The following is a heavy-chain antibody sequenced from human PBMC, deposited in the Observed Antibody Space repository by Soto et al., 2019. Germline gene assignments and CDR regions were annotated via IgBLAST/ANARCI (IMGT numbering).Heavy chain of an antibody. Sequence: EASVKVSCKASGYTFTGYYMHWVRQAPGQGLEWMGWINPNSGGTNYAQKFQGWVTMTRDTSISTAYMELSRLRSDDTAVYYCARQSRIVGATTLPNEYYYYGMDVWGQGTTVTVSS. D-gene: IGHD1-26*01. CDR2: INPNSGGT. V-gene: IGHV1-2*04. J-gene: IGHJ6*02. CDR1: GYTFTGYY. CDR3: ARQSRIVGATTLPNEYYYYGMDV.